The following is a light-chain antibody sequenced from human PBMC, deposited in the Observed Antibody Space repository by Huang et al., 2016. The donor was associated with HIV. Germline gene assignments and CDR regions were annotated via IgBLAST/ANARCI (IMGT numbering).Light chain of an antibody. V-gene: IGKV1-39*01. Sequence: DIQMTQSPSSLSASVGDRVTITCRASQSISWYLNWYQQKPGKAPKLLIYGTSTLQNGVPSRFSGRGSGTDFTLPISSLQPEDSATYYGQQTHRSPPYSFGQGTKVEIK. J-gene: IGKJ2*03. CDR1: QSISWY. CDR3: QQTHRSPPYS. CDR2: GTS.